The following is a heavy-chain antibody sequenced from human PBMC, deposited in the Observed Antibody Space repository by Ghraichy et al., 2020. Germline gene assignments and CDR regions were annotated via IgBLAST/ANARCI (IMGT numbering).Heavy chain of an antibody. D-gene: IGHD2-8*01. V-gene: IGHV1-2*02. Sequence: ASVKVSCKPSGYTFTDNYLHWMRQAPGQGLEWMGWINPNTGSTNYAQKFQGRVTLTRDKSTSTANMELNSLIPDDTAVYYCARVAYCTIGVCYNFDYWGQGTLVIVSS. CDR3: ARVAYCTIGVCYNFDY. J-gene: IGHJ4*02. CDR1: GYTFTDNY. CDR2: INPNTGST.